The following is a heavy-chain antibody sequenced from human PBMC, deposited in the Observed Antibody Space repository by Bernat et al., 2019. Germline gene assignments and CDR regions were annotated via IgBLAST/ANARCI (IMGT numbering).Heavy chain of an antibody. J-gene: IGHJ6*02. V-gene: IGHV3-30*18. D-gene: IGHD1-26*01. CDR3: AKDRDDDGSYVTGMDF. Sequence: QVQLVESGGGVVQPGRSLRLSCAASGFTFSSYGMHWVRQAPGKGLEWVAVISYDGSNKYYADSVKGRFNISRDNSKNTLYLQMNSLRAEDTAVYYCAKDRDDDGSYVTGMDFWGQGTTVTVSS. CDR1: GFTFSSYG. CDR2: ISYDGSNK.